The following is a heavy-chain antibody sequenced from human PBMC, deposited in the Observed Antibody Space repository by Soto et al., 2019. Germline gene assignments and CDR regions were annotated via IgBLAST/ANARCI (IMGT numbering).Heavy chain of an antibody. CDR2: ISSSSSTI. CDR3: ARDRGYTYGFDF. Sequence: EVQLVESGGGLVQPGGSLRLSCAASGLTFTSYSMNWVRQAPGKGLEWVSFISSSSSTIYYADSVKGRSTISRDNAKNSLYLQMNSLRDEDTAVYYCARDRGYTYGFDFWGQGALVTVSS. V-gene: IGHV3-48*02. J-gene: IGHJ4*02. D-gene: IGHD5-18*01. CDR1: GLTFTSYS.